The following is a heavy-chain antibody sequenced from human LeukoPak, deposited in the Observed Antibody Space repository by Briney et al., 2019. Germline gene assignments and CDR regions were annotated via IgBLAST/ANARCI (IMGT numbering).Heavy chain of an antibody. J-gene: IGHJ4*02. CDR2: IYHSGST. V-gene: IGHV4-38-2*02. D-gene: IGHD6-13*01. CDR3: ARGIAAAVNYFDY. Sequence: SETLSLTCTVSGYSISSGYYWGWILQPPGKGLEWIVSIYHSGSTYYNPSLKSRVTISVDTSKNQFSLKLSSVTAADTAVYYCARGIAAAVNYFDYWGQGTLVTVSS. CDR1: GYSISSGYY.